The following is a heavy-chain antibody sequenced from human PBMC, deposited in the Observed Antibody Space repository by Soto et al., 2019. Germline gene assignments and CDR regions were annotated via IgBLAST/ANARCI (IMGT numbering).Heavy chain of an antibody. D-gene: IGHD6-19*01. CDR1: GFTFSSYW. CDR3: AKGVPGIAVAGTGYFQH. Sequence: GGSLRLSCAASGFTFSSYWMHWVRQAPGKGLVWVSRLKSDGSGTTYADSVKGRFTISRDNAKNTLYLQMNSLRAEDTAVYYCAKGVPGIAVAGTGYFQHWGQGTLVTVSA. CDR2: LKSDGSGT. J-gene: IGHJ1*01. V-gene: IGHV3-74*01.